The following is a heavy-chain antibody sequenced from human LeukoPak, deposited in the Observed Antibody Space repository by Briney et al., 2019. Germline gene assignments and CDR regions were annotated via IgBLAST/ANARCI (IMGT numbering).Heavy chain of an antibody. CDR3: ARLNCGGDCYTEDYYYYGMDV. CDR2: IYTSGST. Sequence: SETLSLTCTVSGGSISSGSYYWRWIRQPAGKGLEWIGRIYTSGSTNYNPSLKSRVTISVDTSKNQFSLKLSSVTAADTAVYYCARLNCGGDCYTEDYYYYGMDVWGQGTTVTVSS. V-gene: IGHV4-61*02. CDR1: GGSISSGSYY. D-gene: IGHD2-21*02. J-gene: IGHJ6*02.